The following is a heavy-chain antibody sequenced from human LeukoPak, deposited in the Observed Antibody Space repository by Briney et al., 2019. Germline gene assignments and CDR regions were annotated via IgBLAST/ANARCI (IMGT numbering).Heavy chain of an antibody. CDR3: ARDQGSSSWIYAFDI. V-gene: IGHV4-61*02. CDR1: GGSISSGSYY. CDR2: IYTSGST. Sequence: SETLSLTCTVSGGSISSGSYYWSWIRQPAGKGLEWIGRIYTSGSTNYNPSLKSRVTMSVDTSKNQFSLKLSSVTAADTAVYYCARDQGSSSWIYAFDIWGQGTMVTVSS. D-gene: IGHD6-13*01. J-gene: IGHJ3*02.